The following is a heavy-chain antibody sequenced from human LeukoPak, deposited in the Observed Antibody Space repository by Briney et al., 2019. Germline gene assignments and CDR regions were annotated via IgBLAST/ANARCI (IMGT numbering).Heavy chain of an antibody. CDR2: IYYTGIS. D-gene: IGHD2-8*01. Sequence: GSLRLSCAASGFTFSSYAMSWVRQAPGKGLEWIGTIYYTGISYYNPSLESRVTSSLDTSKNQFSLTLNSVTAADTAVYYCVRADYNGGNPGSFDIWGRGTMVTVSS. J-gene: IGHJ3*02. CDR1: GFTFSSYA. CDR3: VRADYNGGNPGSFDI. V-gene: IGHV4-39*07.